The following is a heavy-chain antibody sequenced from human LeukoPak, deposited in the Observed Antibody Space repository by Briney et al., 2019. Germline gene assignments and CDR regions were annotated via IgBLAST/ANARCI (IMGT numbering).Heavy chain of an antibody. D-gene: IGHD3-10*01. V-gene: IGHV1-8*01. J-gene: IGHJ5*02. Sequence: ASVKVSCKASGYTFTNYDINWVRQAAGQGLEWMGWMNPNSGNTGYAQKFQGRVTMTRNTPISTAYMELSSLRSEDTAVYYCARRITMVRGGSWFDPWGQGTLVTVSS. CDR2: MNPNSGNT. CDR3: ARRITMVRGGSWFDP. CDR1: GYTFTNYD.